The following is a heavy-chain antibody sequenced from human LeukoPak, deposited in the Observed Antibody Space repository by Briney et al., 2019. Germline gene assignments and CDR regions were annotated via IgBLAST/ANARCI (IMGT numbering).Heavy chain of an antibody. Sequence: GGSLRLSCAASGFTVSSNYMSWVRQAPGKGLEWVSVIYSGGSTYYADSVKGRFTISRDNSKNTLYLQMNSLRAEDTAVYYCARGGGYYDILTGYLGYWGQGTLVTVSS. D-gene: IGHD3-9*01. CDR2: IYSGGST. V-gene: IGHV3-53*01. J-gene: IGHJ4*02. CDR1: GFTVSSNY. CDR3: ARGGGYYDILTGYLGY.